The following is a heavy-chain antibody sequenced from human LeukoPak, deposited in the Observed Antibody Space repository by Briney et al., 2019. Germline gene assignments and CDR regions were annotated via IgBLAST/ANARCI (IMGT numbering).Heavy chain of an antibody. CDR3: AKGSGINHYHWIDP. Sequence: GGSLRLSCAASGFTFSSYATNWVRQAPGKGLEWVSVVRGSGGSTYYADSVKGRFTISRDNSKNTLYLQMNNLRAEDTALYYCAKGSGINHYHWIDPWGQGTLVTVSS. D-gene: IGHD1-14*01. CDR2: VRGSGGST. J-gene: IGHJ5*02. CDR1: GFTFSSYA. V-gene: IGHV3-23*01.